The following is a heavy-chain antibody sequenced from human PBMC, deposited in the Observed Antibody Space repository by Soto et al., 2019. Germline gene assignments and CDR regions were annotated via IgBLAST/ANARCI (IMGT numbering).Heavy chain of an antibody. D-gene: IGHD1-26*01. CDR2: INHSGST. V-gene: IGHV4-34*01. Sequence: KPSETLSLTCAVYGGSFSGYYWSWIRQPPGKGLEWIGEINHSGSTNYNPSLKSRVTISVDTSKNQFSLKLSSVTAADTAVYYCARIRATYYYYYGMDVWGQGTTVTVSS. CDR1: GGSFSGYY. J-gene: IGHJ6*02. CDR3: ARIRATYYYYYGMDV.